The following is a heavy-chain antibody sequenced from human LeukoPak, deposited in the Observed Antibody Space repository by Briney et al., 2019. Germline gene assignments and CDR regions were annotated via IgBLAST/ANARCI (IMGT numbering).Heavy chain of an antibody. D-gene: IGHD3-22*01. CDR3: ARMENYYDGSGYYYVAFDI. CDR2: IYYIGST. V-gene: IGHV4-59*01. J-gene: IGHJ3*02. CDR1: GGSISSYY. Sequence: SETLSLTCTVSGGSISSYYWSWIRQPPGKGLEWIGYIYYIGSTNYNPSLKSRVTISVDTSKNQFSLKLSSVTAADTAVYYCARMENYYDGSGYYYVAFDIWGQGTMVTVSS.